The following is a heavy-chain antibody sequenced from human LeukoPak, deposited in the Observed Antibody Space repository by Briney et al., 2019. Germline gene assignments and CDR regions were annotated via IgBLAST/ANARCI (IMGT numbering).Heavy chain of an antibody. CDR1: GLTVSNHW. V-gene: IGHV3-7*03. D-gene: IGHD5-18*01. CDR2: IREERGQE. Sequence: PGGSLRLSCVASGLTVSNHWMSWVRKAPGKGLEWVAKIREERGQEYYVDSVKGRFTISKNSAKNSLYLQMNTLRVEDTAMYYCASLDTAKQPLANHWGQGTLVTVSS. CDR3: ASLDTAKQPLANH. J-gene: IGHJ5*02.